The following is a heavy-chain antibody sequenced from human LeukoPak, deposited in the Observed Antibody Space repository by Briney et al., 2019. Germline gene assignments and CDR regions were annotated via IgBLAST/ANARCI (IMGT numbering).Heavy chain of an antibody. D-gene: IGHD3-22*01. V-gene: IGHV3-23*01. CDR1: GFTFSSYA. CDR2: ISGSGGST. Sequence: GASLRLSCAASGFTFSSYAMSWVRQAPGKGLEWVSAISGSGGSTYYADSVKGRFIISRDNSKNTLYLQMNSLRAEDTAVYYCAKEMSSSGYYDALDYWGQGTLVTVSS. J-gene: IGHJ4*02. CDR3: AKEMSSSGYYDALDY.